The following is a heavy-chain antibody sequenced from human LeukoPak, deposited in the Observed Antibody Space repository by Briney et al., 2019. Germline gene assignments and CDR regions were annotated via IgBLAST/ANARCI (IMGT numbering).Heavy chain of an antibody. D-gene: IGHD3-10*01. Sequence: PSETLSLTCAVYGGSFSGYYWSWIRQPPGKGLEWIGYIYYSGSTNYNPSLKSRVTISVDTSKNQFSLKLSSVTAADTAVYYCARSLGGIGFGELFNYWGQGTLVTVSS. CDR1: GGSFSGYY. V-gene: IGHV4-59*08. J-gene: IGHJ4*02. CDR3: ARSLGGIGFGELFNY. CDR2: IYYSGST.